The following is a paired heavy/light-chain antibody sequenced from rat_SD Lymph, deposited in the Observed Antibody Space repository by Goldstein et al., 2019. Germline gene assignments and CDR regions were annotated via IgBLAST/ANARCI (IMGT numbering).Heavy chain of an antibody. V-gene: IGHV1-65*01. CDR1: GYTFTDYA. D-gene: IGHD1-2*01. CDR2: IIPLIDTT. CDR3: ARTPLDYSSFFDY. Sequence: EVKLQQSGDELVRPGASVKMSCKASGYTFTDYAMHWVKQSPGQGLEWIGTIIPLIDTTSYNQKFKGKATLTADKSSNTAYMELSRLTSEDSAVYYCARTPLDYSSFFDYWGQGVMVTVSS. J-gene: IGHJ2*01.
Light chain of an antibody. Sequence: DIVLTQSPALAVSLGQRATISCRASQSVSTSSYNLMHWYQQKPGQQPKLLIYDASNLASSIPARFSGSGSGTDFTLTINPVQADDIATYYCQQSRELPNTFGAGTKLELK. J-gene: IGKJ2-1*01. V-gene: IGKV3S13*01. CDR2: DAS. CDR3: QQSRELPNT. CDR1: QSVSTSSYNL.